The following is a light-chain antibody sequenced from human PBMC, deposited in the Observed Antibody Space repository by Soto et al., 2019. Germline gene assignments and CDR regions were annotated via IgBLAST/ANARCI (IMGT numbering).Light chain of an antibody. Sequence: DIQMTQSPSTLSASVGDRVTITCRASQNINDWLAWYQQKPGKAPRLLIYKASTLESGVPSRFSGSGFGTEFTLTISSLQPDDFATYYCQQYNTDSCTFGPGAKVDIK. CDR1: QNINDW. CDR3: QQYNTDSCT. CDR2: KAS. V-gene: IGKV1-5*03. J-gene: IGKJ3*01.